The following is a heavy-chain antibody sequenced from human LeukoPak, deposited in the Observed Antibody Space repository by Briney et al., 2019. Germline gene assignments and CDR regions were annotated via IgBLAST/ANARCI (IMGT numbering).Heavy chain of an antibody. J-gene: IGHJ6*03. Sequence: GGSLRLSCAASGFTFSSYSMNWVRQAPGKGLEWVSSISSSSSYIYYADSVKGRFTISRDNAMNSLYLQMNSLRAEDTAVYYCARWPQKYYYDSSGYPPPYYYYMDVWGKGTTVTVSS. D-gene: IGHD3-22*01. CDR3: ARWPQKYYYDSSGYPPPYYYYMDV. V-gene: IGHV3-21*01. CDR1: GFTFSSYS. CDR2: ISSSSSYI.